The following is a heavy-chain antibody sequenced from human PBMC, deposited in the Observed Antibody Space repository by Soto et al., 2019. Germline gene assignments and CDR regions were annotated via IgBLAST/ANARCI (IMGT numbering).Heavy chain of an antibody. J-gene: IGHJ6*02. Sequence: QVPLVQSGAEVKKPGSSVKVSCKASGGTFSSYAISWVRQAPGQGLEWMGGIIPIFGTANYAQKFQGRVTITADESTSTAYMELSSLRSEDTAVYYCARYAYDSSGYWDYYYYGMDVWGQGTTVTVSS. V-gene: IGHV1-69*01. D-gene: IGHD3-22*01. CDR2: IIPIFGTA. CDR1: GGTFSSYA. CDR3: ARYAYDSSGYWDYYYYGMDV.